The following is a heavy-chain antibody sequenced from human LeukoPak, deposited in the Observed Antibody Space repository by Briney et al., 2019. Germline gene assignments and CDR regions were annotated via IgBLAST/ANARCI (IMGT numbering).Heavy chain of an antibody. J-gene: IGHJ5*02. CDR2: VYYSGST. V-gene: IGHV4-31*03. Sequence: SETLSLTCTVSGGSISSGGYYWSWIRQHPGKGLEWIGYVYYSGSTYYNPSLKSRVTISVDTSKNQFSLKLSSVTAADTAVYYCARAHRYCSSTSCYTWFDPWGQGTLVTVSS. D-gene: IGHD2-2*02. CDR1: GGSISSGGYY. CDR3: ARAHRYCSSTSCYTWFDP.